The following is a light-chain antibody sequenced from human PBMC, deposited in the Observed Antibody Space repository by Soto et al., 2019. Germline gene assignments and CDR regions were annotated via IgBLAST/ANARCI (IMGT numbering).Light chain of an antibody. V-gene: IGKV3-15*01. CDR1: QSVSSN. CDR3: QQYNNWPPWT. Sequence: EIVMTQSPATLSVSPGERATLSCRASQSVSSNLAWYQQKPGQAPRLLIYDASTRATGIPARFSGSGSGTEFTPTISSMQAEDFVVFYCQQYNNWPPWTFGQGTKVEIK. CDR2: DAS. J-gene: IGKJ1*01.